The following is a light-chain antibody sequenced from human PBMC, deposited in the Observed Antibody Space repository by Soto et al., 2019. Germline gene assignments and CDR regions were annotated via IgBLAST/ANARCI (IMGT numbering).Light chain of an antibody. CDR1: QSVTYK. CDR3: QQRSYLFT. CDR2: DSS. Sequence: EIVMTQSPATLSVPPGERATLSCRSSQSVTYKLAWYQQKPGQAPRLLLYDSSNRATGVPARFSGSGSGTDFTLTISSLEPEDSAVYYCQQRSYLFTFGGGTKVEIK. J-gene: IGKJ4*01. V-gene: IGKV3-11*01.